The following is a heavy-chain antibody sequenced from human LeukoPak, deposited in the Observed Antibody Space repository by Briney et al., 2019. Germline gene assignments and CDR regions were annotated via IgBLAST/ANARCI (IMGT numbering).Heavy chain of an antibody. CDR2: IYYSRST. CDR1: GGSISSYY. Sequence: SETLSLTCTVSGGSISSYYWGWIRQPPGKGLEWIGTIYYSRSTYYNPSLTSRVTISVDTSKNKFSLKLSSVTAADTAVYYCARHKDYYYSYMDVWGKGTTVTISS. V-gene: IGHV4-39*01. J-gene: IGHJ6*03. CDR3: ARHKDYYYSYMDV.